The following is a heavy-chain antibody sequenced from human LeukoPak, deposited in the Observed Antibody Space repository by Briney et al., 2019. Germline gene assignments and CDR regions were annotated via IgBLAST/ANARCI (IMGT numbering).Heavy chain of an antibody. J-gene: IGHJ4*02. CDR2: IYYSGST. Sequence: PSETLSLTCTVSGGSISSYYWSWIRQPPEKGLEWIGYIYYSGSTNYNPSLKSRVTISVDTSKNQFSLKLSSVTAADTAVYYCAREGVATTFAYWGQGTLVTVSS. CDR3: AREGVATTFAY. D-gene: IGHD5-12*01. CDR1: GGSISSYY. V-gene: IGHV4-59*01.